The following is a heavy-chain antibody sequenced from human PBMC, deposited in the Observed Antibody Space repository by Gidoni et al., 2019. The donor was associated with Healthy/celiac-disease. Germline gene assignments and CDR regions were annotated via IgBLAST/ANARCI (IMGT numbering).Heavy chain of an antibody. D-gene: IGHD3-3*02. V-gene: IGHV3-30*18. CDR1: GFTFSSYG. CDR2: ISYDGSNK. CDR3: AKEGTHFYYFDY. Sequence: QVQLVESGGGVVQPGRSLRLSCAAPGFTFSSYGMHWVRQAPGKGLEWVAVISYDGSNKYYADSVKGRFTISRDNSKNTLYLQMNSLRAEDTAVYYCAKEGTHFYYFDYWGQGTLVTVSS. J-gene: IGHJ4*02.